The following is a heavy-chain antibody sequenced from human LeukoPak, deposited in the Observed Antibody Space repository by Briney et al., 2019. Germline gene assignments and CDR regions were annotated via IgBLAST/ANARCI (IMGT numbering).Heavy chain of an antibody. V-gene: IGHV4-39*07. CDR1: GGSISSSSYY. D-gene: IGHD3-16*02. J-gene: IGHJ4*02. Sequence: PSETLSLTCTVSGGSISSSSYYWGWIRQPPGKGLEWIGSIYYSGSTYYNPSLKSRVAISVDTSKNQFSLKLSSVTAADTAVYYCAAWGSYRHTYYFDYWGQGTLVTVSS. CDR3: AAWGSYRHTYYFDY. CDR2: IYYSGST.